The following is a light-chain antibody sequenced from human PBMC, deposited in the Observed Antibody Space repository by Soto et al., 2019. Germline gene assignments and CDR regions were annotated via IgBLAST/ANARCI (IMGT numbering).Light chain of an antibody. CDR3: ATWADSLSGPV. CDR2: RNN. Sequence: QSVLTQPPSASATPGQRVTISCSGSSSSIGSNPVHSYQQLPGTAPKVLIYRNNERPSGVPDRFSGSKSGTSASLAISGLQSADEAHYYCATWADSLSGPVFGTGTKVTVL. CDR1: SSSIGSNP. J-gene: IGLJ1*01. V-gene: IGLV1-44*01.